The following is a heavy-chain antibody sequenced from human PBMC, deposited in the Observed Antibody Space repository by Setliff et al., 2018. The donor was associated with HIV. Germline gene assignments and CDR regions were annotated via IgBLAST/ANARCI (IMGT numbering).Heavy chain of an antibody. Sequence: GGSLRLSCAASGLIFSSYEMNWVRQAPGKGLEWISFIGGHGSIIHYADSVKGRFTICRDNAKNSVYLQMHSLRVEDTAVYYCAAVPWGHSSLIIDHWGQGTPVTVSS. CDR1: GLIFSSYE. CDR3: AAVPWGHSSLIIDH. CDR2: IGGHGSII. J-gene: IGHJ4*02. V-gene: IGHV3-48*03. D-gene: IGHD3-16*01.